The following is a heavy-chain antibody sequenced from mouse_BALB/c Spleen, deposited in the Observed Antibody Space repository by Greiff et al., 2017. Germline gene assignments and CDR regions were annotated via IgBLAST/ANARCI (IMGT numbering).Heavy chain of an antibody. CDR1: GYSITSGYY. Sequence: EVKLQESGPGLVKPSQSLSLTCSVTGYSITSGYYWYWSRQSPGNQLEWMGYISYDGSNNYNPSLKNRISITRDTSKNQFFLKLNSVTTEDTATYYCARVGGNDYFDYWGQGTTLTVSS. D-gene: IGHD1-1*02. J-gene: IGHJ2*01. CDR2: ISYDGSN. V-gene: IGHV3-6*02. CDR3: ARVGGNDYFDY.